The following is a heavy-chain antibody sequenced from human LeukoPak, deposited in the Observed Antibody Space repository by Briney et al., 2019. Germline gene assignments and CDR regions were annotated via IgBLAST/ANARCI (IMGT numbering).Heavy chain of an antibody. D-gene: IGHD2-2*01. Sequence: PGGSLRLSCAASGFTFSSYDMHWVRQATGKGLEWVSAIGTAGDTYYPGSVKGRFTISRENAKNSLYLQMNSLRAGDTAVYYCAKGCSSTSCAIEFDYWGQGTLVTVSS. CDR1: GFTFSSYD. CDR2: IGTAGDT. V-gene: IGHV3-13*04. CDR3: AKGCSSTSCAIEFDY. J-gene: IGHJ4*02.